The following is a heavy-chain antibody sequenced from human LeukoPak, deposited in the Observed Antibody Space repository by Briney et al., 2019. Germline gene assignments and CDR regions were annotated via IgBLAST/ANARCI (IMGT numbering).Heavy chain of an antibody. CDR3: ARHRSDGSYPLDY. CDR2: IYSTGST. J-gene: IGHJ4*02. Sequence: SETLSLTCTVSGGSISNYYWSWIRQPPGKGLEWIGHIYSTGSTTYSPSPKSRVTMSVDKSKNQFSLKLTSVTAADTAVYYCARHRSDGSYPLDYWGQGALVTVSS. V-gene: IGHV4-59*08. D-gene: IGHD5-24*01. CDR1: GGSISNYY.